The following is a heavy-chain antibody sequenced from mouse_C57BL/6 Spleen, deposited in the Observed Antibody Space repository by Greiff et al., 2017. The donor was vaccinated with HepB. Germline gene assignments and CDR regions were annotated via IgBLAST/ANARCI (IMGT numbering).Heavy chain of an antibody. CDR2: IYPGDGDT. CDR3: ARYDYSNWYFDV. CDR1: GYAFSSYW. Sequence: QVQLQQSGAELVKPGASVKISCKASGYAFSSYWMNWVKQRPGKGLEWIGQIYPGDGDTNYNGKFKGKATLTADKSSSTAYMQLSSLTSEDSAVYFCARYDYSNWYFDVWGTGTTVTVSS. J-gene: IGHJ1*03. D-gene: IGHD2-5*01. V-gene: IGHV1-80*01.